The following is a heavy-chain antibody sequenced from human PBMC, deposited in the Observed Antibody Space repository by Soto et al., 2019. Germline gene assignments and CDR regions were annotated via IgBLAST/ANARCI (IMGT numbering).Heavy chain of an antibody. V-gene: IGHV1-58*01. CDR2: IVVGSGNT. Sequence: SVKVSCKASGFTFTSSAVQWVRQARGQRLEWKGWIVVGSGNTNYAQKFQERVTITKDISKSTAYMELSSLRAEDTAVYYCAGGGGVPGSDYWGQGTLVTVSS. CDR3: AGGGGVPGSDY. J-gene: IGHJ4*02. CDR1: GFTFTSSA. D-gene: IGHD2-2*01.